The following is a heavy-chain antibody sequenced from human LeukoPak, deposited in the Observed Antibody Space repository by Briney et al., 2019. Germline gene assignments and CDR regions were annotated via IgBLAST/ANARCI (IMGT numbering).Heavy chain of an antibody. D-gene: IGHD5-12*01. CDR2: ISSSSSFI. J-gene: IGHJ3*02. CDR1: GFTFSSYS. Sequence: GGSLRLSCAASGFTFSSYSMNWVRQAPGKELEWVSSISSSSSFIYYADSVKGRFTISRDNAKNSLYLQMNSLRAEDTAVYYCARRLEYSGYEIGAFDIWGQGTMVTVSS. CDR3: ARRLEYSGYEIGAFDI. V-gene: IGHV3-21*01.